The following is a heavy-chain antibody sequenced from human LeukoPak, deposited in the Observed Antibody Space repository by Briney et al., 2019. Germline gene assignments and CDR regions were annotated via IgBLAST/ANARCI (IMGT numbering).Heavy chain of an antibody. Sequence: GGSLRLSCAASGFTFSSYAMSWVRQAPGKGLEWVSAISGSGDSTYYGDSVKGRFTISRDNSKNTLSLQMNSLRAEDTAVYYCARGEDYGDYFDYWGQGTLVTVSS. V-gene: IGHV3-23*01. CDR2: ISGSGDST. J-gene: IGHJ4*02. CDR3: ARGEDYGDYFDY. D-gene: IGHD4-17*01. CDR1: GFTFSSYA.